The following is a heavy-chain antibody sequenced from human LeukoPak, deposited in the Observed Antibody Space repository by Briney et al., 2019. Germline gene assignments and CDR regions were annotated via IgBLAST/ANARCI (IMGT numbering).Heavy chain of an antibody. D-gene: IGHD3-22*01. V-gene: IGHV3-30-3*01. J-gene: IGHJ6*02. Sequence: QSGRSLRLSCAASGFTFSSYAMHWVRQAPGKGLEWVAVISYDGSNNYYADSVKGRFTISRDNSKNTLYLQMNSLRAEDTAVYYCARSPPIYYYDSSGYYYSPYYYGMDVWGQGTTVTVSS. CDR1: GFTFSSYA. CDR2: ISYDGSNN. CDR3: ARSPPIYYYDSSGYYYSPYYYGMDV.